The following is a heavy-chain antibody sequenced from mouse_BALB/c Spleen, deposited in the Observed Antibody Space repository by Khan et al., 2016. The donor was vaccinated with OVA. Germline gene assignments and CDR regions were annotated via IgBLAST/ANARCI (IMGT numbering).Heavy chain of an antibody. V-gene: IGHV14-3*02. CDR3: APAGTEDYFDY. Sequence: EVELVESGAELVKPGASVKLSCTASGFNIKDTHMHWVKQRPEQGLEWIGRIDPANDNSKYDPRFQGKATITADTSSNPAYLHLSSLTSEDTAVYDCAPAGTEDYFDYWGQGTTLTVSS. D-gene: IGHD4-1*01. CDR1: GFNIKDTH. CDR2: IDPANDNS. J-gene: IGHJ2*01.